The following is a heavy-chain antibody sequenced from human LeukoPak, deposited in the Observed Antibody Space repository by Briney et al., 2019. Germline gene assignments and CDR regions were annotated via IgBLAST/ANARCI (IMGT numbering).Heavy chain of an antibody. Sequence: PSETLSLTCAVSGDSISSDYYWAWIRQPPGKGLEWIESIYHSGSTYDNPSLTSRVTISVDTSKNQFSLKLSSVTAADTAVYYCARHVRSDWPLHLDYWGQGTLVTVSS. V-gene: IGHV4-38-2*01. J-gene: IGHJ4*02. CDR2: IYHSGST. CDR1: GDSISSDYY. D-gene: IGHD3-3*02. CDR3: ARHVRSDWPLHLDY.